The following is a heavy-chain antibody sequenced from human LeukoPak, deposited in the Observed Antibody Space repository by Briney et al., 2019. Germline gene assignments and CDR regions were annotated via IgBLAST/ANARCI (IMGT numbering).Heavy chain of an antibody. CDR3: ARGRTTMTPFDL. J-gene: IGHJ2*01. CDR2: VIPMFGTP. V-gene: IGHV1-69*13. D-gene: IGHD4-17*01. Sequence: SVKISCKASGGTLSSHAISWVRQAPGQGLEWMGGVIPMFGTPNYAQKFQGRVTVTADASTSTAYMELSSLRSEETAVYYCARGRTTMTPFDLWGRGTLVTVSS. CDR1: GGTLSSHA.